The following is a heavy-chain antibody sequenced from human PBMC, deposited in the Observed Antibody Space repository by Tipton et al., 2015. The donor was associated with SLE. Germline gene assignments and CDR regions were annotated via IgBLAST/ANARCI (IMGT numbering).Heavy chain of an antibody. J-gene: IGHJ4*01. V-gene: IGHV3-48*02. Sequence: SLRLSCAAYGFSFSTYSMNWVRQAPGKGLEWVSNITAGSSTIYYADSVKGRFTISRDNAKNSLYLQMNSLRDEDTAVYYCAKSGLSFGGHLAFFDYGGHGTLVTVAS. CDR3: AKSGLSFGGHLAFFDY. CDR2: ITAGSSTI. CDR1: GFSFSTYS. D-gene: IGHD3-3*01.